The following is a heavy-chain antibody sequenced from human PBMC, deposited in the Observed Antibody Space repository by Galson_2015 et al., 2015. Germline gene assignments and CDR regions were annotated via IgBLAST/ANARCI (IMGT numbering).Heavy chain of an antibody. J-gene: IGHJ4*02. CDR1: GYTFTSYD. V-gene: IGHV1-8*01. D-gene: IGHD1-14*01. CDR2: MNPNSGNT. Sequence: SVKVSCKASGYTFTSYDINWVRQATGQGLEWMGWMNPNSGNTGYAQKFQGRVTMTRNTSISTAYMELSSLRSEDTAVYYCARADDVSPGIIDYWGQGTLVTVSS. CDR3: ARADDVSPGIIDY.